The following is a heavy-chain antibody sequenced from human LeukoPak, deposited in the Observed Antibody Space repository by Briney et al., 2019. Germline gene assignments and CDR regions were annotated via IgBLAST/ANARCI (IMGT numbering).Heavy chain of an antibody. CDR3: ARLGFTMILVATT. CDR1: GDSIDSSTYY. V-gene: IGHV4-39*01. J-gene: IGHJ4*02. CDR2: IYYSGGT. D-gene: IGHD3-22*01. Sequence: ASETLSLTCTVSGDSIDSSTYYWGWIRQPPGKGLEWIGSIYYSGGTYSNPPLKSRVTISIDTSKNQFSLKLSSVTAADTAMYYCARLGFTMILVATTWGQGTLVTVSS.